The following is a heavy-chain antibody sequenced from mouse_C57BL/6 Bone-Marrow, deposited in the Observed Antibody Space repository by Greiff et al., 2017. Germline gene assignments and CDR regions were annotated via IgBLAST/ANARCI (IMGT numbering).Heavy chain of an antibody. Sequence: EVQLQQSGTVLARPGASVKMSCKTSGYTFTSYWMHWVKQRPGQGLEWIGAIYPGNSDTSYNQKFKGKAKLTAVTSASTAYMELSSLTNEDSAVYYCTRGRLLLRSHFAYWGQGTLVTVSA. CDR2: IYPGNSDT. D-gene: IGHD1-1*01. CDR1: GYTFTSYW. J-gene: IGHJ3*01. V-gene: IGHV1-5*01. CDR3: TRGRLLLRSHFAY.